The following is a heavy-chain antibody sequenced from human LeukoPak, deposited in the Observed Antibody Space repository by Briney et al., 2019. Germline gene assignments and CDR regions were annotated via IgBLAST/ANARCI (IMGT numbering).Heavy chain of an antibody. D-gene: IGHD2-2*01. CDR1: GFTVSSNY. Sequence: PGGSLRLSCAASGFTVSSNYMSWVRQAPGKGLEWVSVIYSGGSTYYADSVKGRFTISRDNSKNTLYLQMNSLRAEDTAVYYCASSPVPAATDYYYYYMDVWGKGTTVTVSS. J-gene: IGHJ6*03. CDR3: ASSPVPAATDYYYYYMDV. V-gene: IGHV3-66*02. CDR2: IYSGGST.